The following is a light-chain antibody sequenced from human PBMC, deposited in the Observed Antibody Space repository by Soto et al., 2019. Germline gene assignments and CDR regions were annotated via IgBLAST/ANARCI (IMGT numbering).Light chain of an antibody. V-gene: IGKV3-20*01. CDR1: QSVTNNY. J-gene: IGKJ1*01. CDR2: GTS. CDR3: QQYGSSPPT. Sequence: EIVLTQSPGTLSLSPGERATLSCRASQSVTNNYLAWYQRKPGQPPRLLIYGTSYRSTDIPRRFSGSGSGTDSTLTITRLEPEEFAVYYCQQYGSSPPTFGQGTKVEIK.